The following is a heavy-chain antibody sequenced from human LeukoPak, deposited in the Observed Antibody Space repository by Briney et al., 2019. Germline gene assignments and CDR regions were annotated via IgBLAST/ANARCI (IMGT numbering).Heavy chain of an antibody. Sequence: GASVKVSCKASGYTFTGYYMHWVRQAPGQGLEWMGWINPNSGGTNYAQKFQGRVTMTRDTSISTAYMEVSRLRSDDTAVYYCARGDLAIGEARLGNYWGQGTLVTVSS. CDR2: INPNSGGT. J-gene: IGHJ4*02. CDR3: ARGDLAIGEARLGNY. D-gene: IGHD4-17*01. V-gene: IGHV1-2*02. CDR1: GYTFTGYY.